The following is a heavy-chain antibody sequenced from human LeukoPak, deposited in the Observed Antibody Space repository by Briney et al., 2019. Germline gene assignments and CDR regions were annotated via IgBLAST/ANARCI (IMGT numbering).Heavy chain of an antibody. CDR1: GGSFSGYY. D-gene: IGHD2-2*01. CDR2: INHSGST. CDR3: ARGRGYCSSTSCYYYYYGMDV. Sequence: SETLSLTCAVYGGSFSGYYWSWIRQPPGKGLEWIGEINHSGSTNYNPSLKSRVTISVDTSKNQFSLKLGSVTAADTAVYYCARGRGYCSSTSCYYYYYGMDVWGKGTTVTVSS. V-gene: IGHV4-34*01. J-gene: IGHJ6*04.